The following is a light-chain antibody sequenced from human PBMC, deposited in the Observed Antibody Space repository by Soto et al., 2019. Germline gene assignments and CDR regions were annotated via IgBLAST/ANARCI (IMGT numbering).Light chain of an antibody. J-gene: IGKJ4*01. Sequence: IQMTQSRSSLSASVGDRVTMTCRASRTIYRHLIWYQQKPGQAPRVLIHDASTLESGVPSRFSGSGSGTDFTLTISSLQPEDFTTYYCQHSYSTRSFGGGTKVDVK. CDR3: QHSYSTRS. CDR2: DAS. V-gene: IGKV1-39*01. CDR1: RTIYRH.